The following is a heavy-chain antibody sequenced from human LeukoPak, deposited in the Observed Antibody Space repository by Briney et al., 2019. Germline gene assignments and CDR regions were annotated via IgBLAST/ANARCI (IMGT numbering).Heavy chain of an antibody. CDR1: GFTFSSYE. D-gene: IGHD2-15*01. CDR2: ISSSGSTI. CDR3: ARDPVESTPVDY. J-gene: IGHJ4*02. Sequence: GRSLRLSCAASGFTFSSYEMNWVRQAPGKGLEWVSYISSSGSTIYYADSVKGRFTISRDNAKNSLYLQMNSLRAEDTAVYYCARDPVESTPVDYWGQGTLVSVSS. V-gene: IGHV3-48*03.